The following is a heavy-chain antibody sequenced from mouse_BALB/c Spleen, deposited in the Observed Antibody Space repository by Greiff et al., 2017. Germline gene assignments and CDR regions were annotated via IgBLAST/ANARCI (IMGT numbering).Heavy chain of an antibody. CDR3: ARGNGYFDY. CDR1: GFNIKDTY. V-gene: IGHV14-3*02. Sequence: EVKLVESGAELVKPGASVKLSCTASGFNIKDTYMHWVKQRPEQGLEWIGRIDPANGNTKYDPKFQGKATITADTSSNTAYLQLSSLTSEDTAVYYCARGNGYFDYWGQGTTLTVSS. CDR2: IDPANGNT. J-gene: IGHJ2*01. D-gene: IGHD1-1*02.